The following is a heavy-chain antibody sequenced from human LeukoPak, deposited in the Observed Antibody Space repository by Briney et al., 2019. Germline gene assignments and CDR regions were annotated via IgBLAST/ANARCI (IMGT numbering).Heavy chain of an antibody. V-gene: IGHV1-46*01. CDR1: GYTFTSYY. CDR2: INPSGGST. J-gene: IGHJ6*04. CDR3: ASGGLHCSSTSCYNRRVMDV. D-gene: IGHD2-2*02. Sequence: GASVKVSCKASGYTFTSYYMHWVRQAPGQGLEWMGIINPSGGSTSYAQKFQGRVTMTRDTSTSTVYMELSSLRSEDTAVYYCASGGLHCSSTSCYNRRVMDVWGKGTTVTVSS.